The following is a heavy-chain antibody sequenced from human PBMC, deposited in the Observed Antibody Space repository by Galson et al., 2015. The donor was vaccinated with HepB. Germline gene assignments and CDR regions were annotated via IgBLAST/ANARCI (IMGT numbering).Heavy chain of an antibody. J-gene: IGHJ4*02. CDR1: GDSVSSNSAA. Sequence: CAISGDSVSSNSAAWNWIRQSPSRGLEWLGRTYYRSKWYNDYAVSVKSRITINPDTSKNQFSLQLNSVTPENTAVYYCARSEWLSEVFDYWGQGTLVTVSS. V-gene: IGHV6-1*01. CDR3: ARSEWLSEVFDY. CDR2: TYYRSKWYN. D-gene: IGHD3-3*01.